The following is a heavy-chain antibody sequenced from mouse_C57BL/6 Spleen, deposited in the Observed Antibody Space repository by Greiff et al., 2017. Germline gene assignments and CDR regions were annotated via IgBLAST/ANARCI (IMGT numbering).Heavy chain of an antibody. V-gene: IGHV3-6*01. J-gene: IGHJ4*01. Sequence: EVKLMESGPGLVKPSPSLSLTCSVTGYSITSGYYWNWIRQFPGNKLEWMGYISYDGSNNYNPSLKNRISITRDTSKNQFFLKLNSVTTEDTATYYCARVLLRFMDYWGQGTSVTVSS. CDR3: ARVLLRFMDY. D-gene: IGHD1-1*01. CDR2: ISYDGSN. CDR1: GYSITSGYY.